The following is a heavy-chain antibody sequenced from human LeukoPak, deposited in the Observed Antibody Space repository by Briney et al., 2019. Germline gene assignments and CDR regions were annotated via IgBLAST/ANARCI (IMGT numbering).Heavy chain of an antibody. J-gene: IGHJ4*02. V-gene: IGHV1-18*01. CDR2: ISAYNGNT. CDR3: ATVDQGTTVTTLDY. CDR1: GYTFTSYG. Sequence: ASVKVSCKASGYTFTSYGISWVRQAPGQGLEWMGWISAYNGNTNYAQKLQGRVTMTTDTSTSTAYMELRSLRSDDTAVYYCATVDQGTTVTTLDYWGQGTLVTVSS. D-gene: IGHD4-17*01.